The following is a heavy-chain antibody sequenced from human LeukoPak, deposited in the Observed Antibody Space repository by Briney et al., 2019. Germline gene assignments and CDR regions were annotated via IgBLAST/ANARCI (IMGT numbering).Heavy chain of an antibody. D-gene: IGHD5-24*01. CDR1: GDSLTSNF. CDR3: ARRMATVTDAFDI. Sequence: SETLSLTCNVSGDSLTSNFWSWIRQTPGRGRRRIGYVFHSGTTDYSPSLKSRVTISLDTSKKQIYLRLASVTAADTALYYCARRMATVTDAFDIWGRGTMVSVSS. CDR2: VFHSGTT. V-gene: IGHV4-59*08. J-gene: IGHJ3*02.